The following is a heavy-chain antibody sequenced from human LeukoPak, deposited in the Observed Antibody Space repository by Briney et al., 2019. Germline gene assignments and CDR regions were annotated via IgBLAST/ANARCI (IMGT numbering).Heavy chain of an antibody. V-gene: IGHV4-4*07. CDR2: IYASGRT. Sequence: SESLSLTFTVSGGSISSSDWSWIRQPAGKGLEWIGRIYASGRTNYNPSLKSRVTMSVDTSKNQFSLKLSSVTAADTAVYYCARDYPNYYGSGSYYRGVNWFDPWGQGTLVTVSS. J-gene: IGHJ5*02. D-gene: IGHD3-10*01. CDR3: ARDYPNYYGSGSYYRGVNWFDP. CDR1: GGSISSSD.